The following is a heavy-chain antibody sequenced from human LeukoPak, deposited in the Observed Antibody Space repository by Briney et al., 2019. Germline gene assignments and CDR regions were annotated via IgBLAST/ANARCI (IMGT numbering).Heavy chain of an antibody. J-gene: IGHJ6*02. V-gene: IGHV4-39*01. CDR1: GGSISSSSYY. Sequence: SETLSLTCTASGGSISSSSYYWGWIRQPPGKGLEWIGSIYYSGSTYYNPSLKSRVTISVDTSKNQFSLKLSSVTAADTAVYYCGAFGYCSSTSCLYDYYYYGMDVGGQETTVTVSS. CDR3: GAFGYCSSTSCLYDYYYYGMDV. CDR2: IYYSGST. D-gene: IGHD2-2*01.